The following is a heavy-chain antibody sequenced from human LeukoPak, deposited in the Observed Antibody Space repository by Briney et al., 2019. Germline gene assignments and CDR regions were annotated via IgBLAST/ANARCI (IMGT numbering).Heavy chain of an antibody. CDR1: GFTFDDYA. J-gene: IGHJ3*02. D-gene: IGHD6-13*01. CDR3: ARPYSSSEAFDI. V-gene: IGHV3-43*02. CDR2: ISGDGGST. Sequence: GGSLRLSCAASGFTFDDYAMHWVRQAPGKGLEWVSLISGDGGSTYYADSVKGRFTISRDNSKNSLYLQMNSLRAEDTAVYYCARPYSSSEAFDIWGQGTMVTVSS.